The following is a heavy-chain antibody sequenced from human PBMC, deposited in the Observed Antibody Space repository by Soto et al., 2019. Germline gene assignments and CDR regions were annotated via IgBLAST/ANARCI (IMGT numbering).Heavy chain of an antibody. J-gene: IGHJ5*02. V-gene: IGHV4-39*01. D-gene: IGHD2-21*02. Sequence: SVTLSVICTVSGGSIGSSSYFWGWIRQPPGKGLEWIGSIYYSGSTYYNPSLKSRVTVSVDTSKNQFSLKLSSVTAADTAVYYCARHPSDFWFDPWGQGTLVTVSS. CDR3: ARHPSDFWFDP. CDR1: GGSIGSSSYF. CDR2: IYYSGST.